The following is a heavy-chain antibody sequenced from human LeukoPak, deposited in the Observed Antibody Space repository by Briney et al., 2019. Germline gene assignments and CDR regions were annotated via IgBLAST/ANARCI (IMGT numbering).Heavy chain of an antibody. J-gene: IGHJ4*02. CDR2: TNHSGST. CDR1: GGSISSSSYY. Sequence: SETLSLTCTVSGGSISSSSYYWGWIRQPPGKGLEWIGETNHSGSTNYNPSLKSRVTISVDTSKNQFSLKLSSVTAADTAVYYCARDRRSRAADYWGQGTLVTVSS. D-gene: IGHD6-25*01. CDR3: ARDRRSRAADY. V-gene: IGHV4-39*07.